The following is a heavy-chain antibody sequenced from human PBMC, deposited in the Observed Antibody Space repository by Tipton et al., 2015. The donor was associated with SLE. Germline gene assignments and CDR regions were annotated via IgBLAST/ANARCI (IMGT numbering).Heavy chain of an antibody. V-gene: IGHV1-8*01. CDR2: MNPNSGNT. J-gene: IGHJ4*02. D-gene: IGHD5-24*01. Sequence: QVQLVQSGPEVKKPGASVKVSCKASGYTFTSFGINWVRQATGQGLEWMGWMNPNSGNTAYAQKFQGRVTMTRDTSISTAYMELSSLRSGDTAVYYCARAPPQLGFDYWGQGTLVTVSS. CDR1: GYTFTSFG. CDR3: ARAPPQLGFDY.